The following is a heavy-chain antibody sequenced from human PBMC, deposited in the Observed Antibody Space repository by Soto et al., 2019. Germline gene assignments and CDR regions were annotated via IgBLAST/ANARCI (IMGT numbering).Heavy chain of an antibody. J-gene: IGHJ4*02. Sequence: LSLTCTVSGGSISSYYWSWIRQPPGKGLEWIGYIYYSGSTNYNPSLKSRVTISVDTSKNQFSLKLSSVTAADTAVYYCARNGRLVDYWGRGNLVTVSS. CDR3: ARNGRLVDY. V-gene: IGHV4-59*01. D-gene: IGHD6-6*01. CDR2: IYYSGST. CDR1: GGSISSYY.